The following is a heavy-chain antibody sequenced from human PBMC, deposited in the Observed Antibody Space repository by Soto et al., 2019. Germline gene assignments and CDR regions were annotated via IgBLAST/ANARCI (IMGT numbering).Heavy chain of an antibody. CDR3: ARHPVASTSGVDY. D-gene: IGHD6-19*01. V-gene: IGHV4-59*08. Sequence: PSETLSLTCTVSGVSISSYYWSWIRQPPGKGLEWIGYIYYSGSTYYNPSLKSRVTISVDTSKSQFSLKLSSVTVTDTAVYYCARHPVASTSGVDYWGQGTLVTVSS. J-gene: IGHJ4*02. CDR1: GVSISSYY. CDR2: IYYSGST.